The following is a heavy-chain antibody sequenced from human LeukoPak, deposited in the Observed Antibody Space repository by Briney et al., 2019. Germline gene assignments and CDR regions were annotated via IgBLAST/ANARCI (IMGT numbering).Heavy chain of an antibody. CDR2: IYHSGST. D-gene: IGHD3-16*02. CDR3: ARAGKRTSLRHASTYDKYYYYYYYMDV. Sequence: SETLSLTCTVSGYSISSGSYWGWIRQPPGKGLEWIASIYHSGSTYYNPSLKSRVTISVDTSKNQFSLKLSSVTAADTAVYYCARAGKRTSLRHASTYDKYYYYYYYMDVWGKGTTVTVSS. V-gene: IGHV4-38-2*02. J-gene: IGHJ6*03. CDR1: GYSISSGSY.